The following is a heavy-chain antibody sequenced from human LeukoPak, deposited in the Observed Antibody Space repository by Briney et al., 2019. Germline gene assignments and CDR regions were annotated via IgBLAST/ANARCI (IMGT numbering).Heavy chain of an antibody. V-gene: IGHV4-59*08. CDR3: AKHLYDILPGAKPCAFDI. Sequence: PSETLSLTCSVSSGSITNYHWSWIRQPPGEGLEWIGYIFYTGSTNYNPSLKSRVTMSVDTSKNQFSLTLSSVTAADTAVYYCAKHLYDILPGAKPCAFDIRGQRTMVTASS. D-gene: IGHD3-9*01. CDR1: SGSITNYH. CDR2: IFYTGST. J-gene: IGHJ3*02.